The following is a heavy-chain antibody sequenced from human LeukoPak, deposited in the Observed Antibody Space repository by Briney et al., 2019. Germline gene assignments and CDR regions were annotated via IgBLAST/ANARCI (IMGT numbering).Heavy chain of an antibody. D-gene: IGHD3-22*01. V-gene: IGHV1-2*02. J-gene: IGHJ4*02. CDR3: VRTRIVVVIKAFDY. CDR2: INPNSGGT. CDR1: GYTFTGYY. Sequence: ASVKVSCKASGYTFTGYYMHWVRQAPGQGLEWMGWINPNSGGTNYAQKFQGRVTMTRDTSISTAYMELSRLRSDDTAVYYCVRTRIVVVIKAFDYWGQGTLVTVSS.